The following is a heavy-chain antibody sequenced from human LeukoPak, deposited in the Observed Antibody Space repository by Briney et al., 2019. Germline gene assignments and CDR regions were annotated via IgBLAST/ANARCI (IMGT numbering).Heavy chain of an antibody. D-gene: IGHD4-17*01. J-gene: IGHJ3*02. CDR3: ARGRRATVTCDLDAFDI. V-gene: IGHV4-34*01. CDR1: GGSFSGYY. CDR2: INHSGST. Sequence: SETLSLTCAVYGGSFSGYYWSWIRQPPGKGLEWIGEINHSGSTNYNPSLKSRVTISVDTSKNQFSLKLSSVTAADTAVYYCARGRRATVTCDLDAFDIWGQGTMVTVFS.